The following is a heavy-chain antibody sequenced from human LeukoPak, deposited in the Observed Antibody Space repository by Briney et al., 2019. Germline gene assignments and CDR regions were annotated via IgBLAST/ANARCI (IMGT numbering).Heavy chain of an antibody. V-gene: IGHV3-23*01. D-gene: IGHD6-13*01. Sequence: GGSLRLSCAASGFTISSYAMSWVRQAPGKGLEGLSAISGRGGSTYCADSVKGRITISRDNSKNTLYLQINSLRAEDTAVYYCAKVGVRTAAAGTDYWGQGTLVTVSS. CDR2: ISGRGGST. J-gene: IGHJ4*02. CDR3: AKVGVRTAAAGTDY. CDR1: GFTISSYA.